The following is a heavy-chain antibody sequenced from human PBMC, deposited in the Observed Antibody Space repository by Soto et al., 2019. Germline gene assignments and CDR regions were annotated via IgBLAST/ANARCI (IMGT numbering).Heavy chain of an antibody. J-gene: IGHJ6*02. V-gene: IGHV4-59*01. CDR3: ARAYGGFDNGLDV. CDR2: IYYSGST. Sequence: SETLSLTCTVSGDSIRSYYWTWIRQPPGKGLELIGYIYYSGSTRYNPSLKSRVTISVDMSKNQFSLKLSSVIAADTAVYYCARAYGGFDNGLDVWGQGTAVTVSS. D-gene: IGHD5-12*01. CDR1: GDSIRSYY.